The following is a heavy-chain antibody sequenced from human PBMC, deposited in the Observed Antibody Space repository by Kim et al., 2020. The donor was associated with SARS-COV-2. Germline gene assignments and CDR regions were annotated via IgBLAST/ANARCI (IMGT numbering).Heavy chain of an antibody. CDR2: ISRTSGSI. V-gene: IGHV3-48*02. CDR1: GFNFNDYG. D-gene: IGHD6-19*01. J-gene: IGHJ6*02. CDR3: ARELEIWTMAVLIGVPTYYNGLDV. Sequence: GGSLRLSCVGFGFNFNDYGINWVRQAPGKGLEWISYISRTSGSIYYADSVKGRFTIARDKAEKSVFLQMNSLRDDDTAVYYCARELEIWTMAVLIGVPTYYNGLDVLGQGTTVTVSS.